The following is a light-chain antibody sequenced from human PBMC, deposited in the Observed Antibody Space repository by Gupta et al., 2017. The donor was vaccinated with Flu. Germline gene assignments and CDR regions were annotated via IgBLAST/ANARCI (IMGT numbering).Light chain of an antibody. V-gene: IGKV3-20*01. CDR3: QQYGTSPRT. Sequence: GILSLSPGERGTLSCRASQSVGSSYLAWYQQKPGQAPRLLIYGATGRAAGIPDRFSGSGSGTDFTLTISRLEPEDFAMYYCQQYGTSPRTFGQGTKVEIK. CDR1: QSVGSSY. J-gene: IGKJ1*01. CDR2: GAT.